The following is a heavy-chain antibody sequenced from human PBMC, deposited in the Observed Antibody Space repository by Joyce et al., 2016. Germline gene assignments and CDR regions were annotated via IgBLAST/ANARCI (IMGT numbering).Heavy chain of an antibody. D-gene: IGHD1-26*01. CDR3: ARIPSPVGTTDSH. J-gene: IGHJ3*01. Sequence: QVQLVQSGAEVKKPGASVNVSCRTSGYSFTKYSIHWVRQAPGQGLEGMGRINPYSGVTTYAQRFQGRVTMTRDTSISTAYMELRRLRSDDTALYYCARIPSPVGTTDSHWGQGTIITVSS. CDR1: GYSFTKYS. V-gene: IGHV1-2*06. CDR2: INPYSGVT.